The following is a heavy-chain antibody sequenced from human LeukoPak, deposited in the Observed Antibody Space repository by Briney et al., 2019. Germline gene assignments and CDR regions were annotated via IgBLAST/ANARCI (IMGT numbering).Heavy chain of an antibody. J-gene: IGHJ1*01. CDR3: ARDGDTAMVDEGS. Sequence: GGSLRLSCAASGFTFSSYEMNWVRQAPGKGLEWVSYISSSGSTICYADSVKGRFTISRDNAKNSLYLQMNSLRAEDTAVYYCARDGDTAMVDEGSWGQGTLVTVSS. CDR1: GFTFSSYE. CDR2: ISSSGSTI. D-gene: IGHD5-18*01. V-gene: IGHV3-48*03.